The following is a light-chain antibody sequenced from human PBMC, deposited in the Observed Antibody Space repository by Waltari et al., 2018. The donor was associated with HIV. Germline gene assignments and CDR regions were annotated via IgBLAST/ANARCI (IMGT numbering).Light chain of an antibody. J-gene: IGLJ6*01. CDR1: SSNVGKNY. Sequence: QSGLRQPPSTSRPPGQRVVISCSGRSSNVGKNYVSWFQQVSGAAPRLLIYRNDRRPSGVPDRFTAAKSGTSASLVISGLRSDDEAEYFCASWDDALSSWLFGGGTRLTVL. CDR2: RND. CDR3: ASWDDALSSWL. V-gene: IGLV1-47*01.